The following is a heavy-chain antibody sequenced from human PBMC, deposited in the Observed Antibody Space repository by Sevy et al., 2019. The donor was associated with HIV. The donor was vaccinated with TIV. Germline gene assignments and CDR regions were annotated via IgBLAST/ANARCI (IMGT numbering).Heavy chain of an antibody. J-gene: IGHJ4*02. CDR1: GFTFSSYS. CDR2: ISSSSSYI. CDR3: ALLVLGQYFDY. Sequence: GGSLRLSCAASGFTFSSYSMNWVRQAPGKVLEWVSSISSSSSYIYYADSVKGRFTISRDNAKNSLYLQMNSLRAEDTAVYYCALLVLGQYFDYWGQGTLVTVSS. V-gene: IGHV3-21*01. D-gene: IGHD6-6*01.